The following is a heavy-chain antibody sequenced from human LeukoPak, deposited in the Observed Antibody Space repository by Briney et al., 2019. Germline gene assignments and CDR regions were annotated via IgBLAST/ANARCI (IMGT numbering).Heavy chain of an antibody. V-gene: IGHV4-31*03. Sequence: SQTLSLTCTVSGGSISGGYYWSWIRQHPGKGLEWIGYMYYSGNTYYNPSLKSRVTISVDTSKNQFSLKLSSVTAADTAVYYCARGGQWLAPGPDYWGQGTLVTVSS. CDR2: MYYSGNT. D-gene: IGHD6-19*01. CDR1: GGSISGGYY. CDR3: ARGGQWLAPGPDY. J-gene: IGHJ4*02.